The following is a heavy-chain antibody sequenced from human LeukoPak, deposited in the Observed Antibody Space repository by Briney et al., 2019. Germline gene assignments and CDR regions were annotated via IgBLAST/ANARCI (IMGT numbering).Heavy chain of an antibody. J-gene: IGHJ4*02. V-gene: IGHV3-11*01. D-gene: IGHD3-22*01. Sequence: PGGSLRLSCAASRFTFCGYYMSWLRQAPGKGLEGVSYISSSGSTIYYADPVKGRFTISRDNAKNSLYLQMNSLRDEDTAVYYCARGAHYYDSSGYVYWGQGTLVTVSS. CDR2: ISSSGSTI. CDR1: RFTFCGYY. CDR3: ARGAHYYDSSGYVY.